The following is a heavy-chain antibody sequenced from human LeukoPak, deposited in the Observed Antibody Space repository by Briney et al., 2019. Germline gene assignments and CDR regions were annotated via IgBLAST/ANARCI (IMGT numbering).Heavy chain of an antibody. D-gene: IGHD4-17*01. Sequence: SETLSLTCTVSGDSITNHYWTWIRQPAGKGLEWIGRIQTSGSTTYNPSLKSRVTMSADTSKNQFSLKLNSVTAADTAVYYCARDGTTVTNPPVDVWGQGTTVTVSS. CDR3: ARDGTTVTNPPVDV. J-gene: IGHJ6*02. V-gene: IGHV4-4*07. CDR2: IQTSGST. CDR1: GDSITNHY.